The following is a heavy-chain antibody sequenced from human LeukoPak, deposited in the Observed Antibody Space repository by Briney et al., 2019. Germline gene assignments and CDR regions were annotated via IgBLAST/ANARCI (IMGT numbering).Heavy chain of an antibody. CDR3: ARHVQGLKPFDY. Sequence: SETLSLTCAVYNGSFSGHYWSWIRQPPGKGLEWIGEINHNGRTTYKPSLKSRVTISVDTSKNQFSLRLSSVTAADTAVYYCARHVQGLKPFDYWGQGTLVTVSS. CDR2: INHNGRT. D-gene: IGHD3-10*02. J-gene: IGHJ4*02. CDR1: NGSFSGHY. V-gene: IGHV4-34*01.